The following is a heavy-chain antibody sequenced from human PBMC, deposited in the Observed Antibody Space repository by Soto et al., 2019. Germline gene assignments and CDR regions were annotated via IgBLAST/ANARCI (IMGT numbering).Heavy chain of an antibody. CDR2: ISYDGSNK. Sequence: PGGSLRLSCAASGFTFSSYGMHWVRQAPGKGLEWVAVISYDGSNKYYADSVKGRFTISRDNSKNTLYLQMNSLRAEDTAVYYCAKDHGCGGDCPFFYYYYGMDFWGQGTTVTVSS. CDR1: GFTFSSYG. CDR3: AKDHGCGGDCPFFYYYYGMDF. D-gene: IGHD2-21*02. J-gene: IGHJ6*02. V-gene: IGHV3-30*18.